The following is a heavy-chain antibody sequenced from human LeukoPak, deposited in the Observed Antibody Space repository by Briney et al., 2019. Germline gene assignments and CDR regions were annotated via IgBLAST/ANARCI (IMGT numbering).Heavy chain of an antibody. D-gene: IGHD2-15*01. CDR2: FDPEDGET. CDR3: ATARYCSGGSCSHWFNP. J-gene: IGHJ5*02. CDR1: GYTPTELS. Sequence: RASVKVSCTVSGYTPTELSMHWVRQAPGKGLEWMGGFDPEDGETIYAQKFQGRVTMTEDTSTDTAYMELSSLRSEDTAVYYCATARYCSGGSCSHWFNPWGQGTLVTVSS. V-gene: IGHV1-24*01.